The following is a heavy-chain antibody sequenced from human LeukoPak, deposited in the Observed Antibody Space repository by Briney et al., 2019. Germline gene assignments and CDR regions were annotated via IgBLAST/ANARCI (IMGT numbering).Heavy chain of an antibody. J-gene: IGHJ3*02. CDR3: ARVDWMIGAFDI. Sequence: PGGSLRLSCAASGFTFSTYSMNWVHQAPGKGLEWVSYITSSSSTIYYADSVRGRFTISRDNAKNSLYLQMNSLRDEDTAVYYCARVDWMIGAFDIWGQGTMVTVSS. CDR1: GFTFSTYS. CDR2: ITSSSSTI. D-gene: IGHD3-22*01. V-gene: IGHV3-48*02.